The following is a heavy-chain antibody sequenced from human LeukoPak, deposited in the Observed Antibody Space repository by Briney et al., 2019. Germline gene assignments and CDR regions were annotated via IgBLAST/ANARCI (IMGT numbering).Heavy chain of an antibody. D-gene: IGHD5-18*01. CDR2: ISYDGSNK. V-gene: IGHV3-30*18. Sequence: GGSLRLSCAASGFTFSSYGMHCVRQAPGRGLEGVAVISYDGSNKYCADSGKGRFTISRDNSKNTLYLQMNSLRAEDTAVYYCAKDKLRGYSYGYYYYYYYGMDVWGQGTTVTVSS. CDR1: GFTFSSYG. CDR3: AKDKLRGYSYGYYYYYYYGMDV. J-gene: IGHJ6*02.